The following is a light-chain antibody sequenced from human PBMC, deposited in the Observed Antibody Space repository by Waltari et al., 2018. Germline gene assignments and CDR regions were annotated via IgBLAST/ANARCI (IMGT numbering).Light chain of an antibody. CDR2: GAS. J-gene: IGKJ1*01. CDR1: EIVSRA. V-gene: IGKV3-20*01. CDR3: QHYLRLPVT. Sequence: EIVLTQSPGTLSLSVGERATVSCRASEIVSRALAWYQQKPGQAPRLLIYGASTRATGIPDKFSGSGYGTDFSLTISRLEPDDFAVYYCQHYLRLPVTFGQGTTVEI.